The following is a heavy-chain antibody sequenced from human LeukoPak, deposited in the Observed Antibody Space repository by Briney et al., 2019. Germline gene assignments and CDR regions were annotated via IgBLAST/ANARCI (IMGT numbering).Heavy chain of an antibody. V-gene: IGHV4-59*01. CDR3: ARSVDTYYFDY. CDR1: GGSISSYY. D-gene: IGHD5-18*01. J-gene: IGHJ4*02. Sequence: SETLSLTCTVSGGSISSYYWSWIRQPPGKGLEWIGYIYYSGSTIYNPSLKSRVTISVDTSKNQFSLKLSSVTAADTAVYYCARSVDTYYFDYWGQGTLVTVSS. CDR2: IYYSGST.